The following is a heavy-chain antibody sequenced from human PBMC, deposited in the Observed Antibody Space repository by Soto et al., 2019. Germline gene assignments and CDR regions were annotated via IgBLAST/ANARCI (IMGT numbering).Heavy chain of an antibody. Sequence: SETLSLTCAVSGGPITSRTYSWGWIRQPPGKTLEWIGTIYYRGSTYSNPSLKSRVTISVDTSKNQFSLKLSSVTAADTAVYYCARDYYGSGSYYSSIYYYGMDVWGQGTTVTVSS. J-gene: IGHJ6*02. CDR2: IYYRGST. CDR1: GGPITSRTYS. V-gene: IGHV4-39*07. CDR3: ARDYYGSGSYYSSIYYYGMDV. D-gene: IGHD3-10*01.